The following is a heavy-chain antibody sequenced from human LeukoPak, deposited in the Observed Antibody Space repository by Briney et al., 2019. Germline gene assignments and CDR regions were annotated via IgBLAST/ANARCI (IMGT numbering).Heavy chain of an antibody. CDR2: IYTSGST. Sequence: SETLSLTCTVSGGSISSGSYYWSWIRQPAGKGLEWIGRIYTSGSTNYNPSLKSRVTISVDTSKNQFSLKLSSVTAADTAVYYCARASITRVAFDIWGQGTMVTVSS. D-gene: IGHD3-10*01. CDR3: ARASITRVAFDI. J-gene: IGHJ3*02. CDR1: GGSISSGSYY. V-gene: IGHV4-61*02.